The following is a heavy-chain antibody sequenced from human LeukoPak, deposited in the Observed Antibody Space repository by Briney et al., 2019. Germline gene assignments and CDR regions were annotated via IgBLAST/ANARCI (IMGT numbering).Heavy chain of an antibody. Sequence: WGSLRLSCAASGFTFSGYSMNWVRQAPGKGLEWVSSISTTSAYIYYADSVKGRLTTSRGNAKSSLYLEMNSLRAEDTAVYYCARDGAAAAGRYFDYWGQGSLVTVSS. J-gene: IGHJ4*02. D-gene: IGHD6-13*01. CDR1: GFTFSGYS. V-gene: IGHV3-21*01. CDR3: ARDGAAAAGRYFDY. CDR2: ISTTSAYI.